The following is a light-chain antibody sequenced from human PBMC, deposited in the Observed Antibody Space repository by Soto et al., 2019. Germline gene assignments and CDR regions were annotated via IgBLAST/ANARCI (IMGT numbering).Light chain of an antibody. J-gene: IGKJ1*01. V-gene: IGKV1-39*01. CDR3: QQNYSPPWT. CDR2: AAS. CDR1: QSINNN. Sequence: DIQMTQSASSLSATVGDRVTITCRASQSINNNLKWYQQRPREAPKLLIYAASTLQGGVPSRFSGSGSGTVFTLTISCLQPEDFATYICQQNYSPPWTFGQGTKVEVK.